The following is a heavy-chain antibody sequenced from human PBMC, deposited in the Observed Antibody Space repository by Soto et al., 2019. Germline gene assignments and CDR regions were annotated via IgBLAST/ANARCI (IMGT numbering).Heavy chain of an antibody. CDR1: GFTFSSYW. J-gene: IGHJ4*02. Sequence: EVQLVESGGGLVPPGGSLRLSCAASGFTFSSYWMHWVRQAPGKGLVWVSRINSDGSSTSYADSVKGRFTISRDNTKNTLYLQRNSLRAGDTAVYYCAVAVAGPTAIGYWGQGTLVTVSS. CDR2: INSDGSST. CDR3: AVAVAGPTAIGY. V-gene: IGHV3-74*01. D-gene: IGHD6-19*01.